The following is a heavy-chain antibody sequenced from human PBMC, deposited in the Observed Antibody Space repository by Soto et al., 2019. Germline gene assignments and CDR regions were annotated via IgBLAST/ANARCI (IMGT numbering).Heavy chain of an antibody. CDR2: IIPIFGTA. CDR3: ARDMPLGITGTTDAFDI. CDR1: GGTFSSYA. V-gene: IGHV1-69*13. J-gene: IGHJ3*02. D-gene: IGHD1-7*01. Sequence: ASVKVSCKASGGTFSSYAISWVRQAPGQGLEWMGGIIPIFGTANYAQKFQGRVTITADESTSTAYMELSSLRSEDTAVYYCARDMPLGITGTTDAFDIWGQGTMVTVSS.